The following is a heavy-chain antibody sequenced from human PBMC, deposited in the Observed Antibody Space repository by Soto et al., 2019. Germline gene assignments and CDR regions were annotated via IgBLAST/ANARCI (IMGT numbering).Heavy chain of an antibody. CDR3: ASAVLRYFDGMDV. Sequence: GASVKVSCKASGSTFTSYYMHWVRQAPGQGLEWMGIINPSGGSTSYAQKFQGRVTMTRDTSTSTVYMELSSLRSEDTAVYYCASAVLRYFDGMDVWGQGTAVTVSS. V-gene: IGHV1-46*01. CDR1: GSTFTSYY. CDR2: INPSGGST. D-gene: IGHD3-9*01. J-gene: IGHJ6*02.